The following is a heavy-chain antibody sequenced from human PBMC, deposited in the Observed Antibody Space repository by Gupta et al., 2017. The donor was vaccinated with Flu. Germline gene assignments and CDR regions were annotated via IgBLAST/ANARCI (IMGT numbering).Heavy chain of an antibody. CDR2: IIPIFGTA. CDR1: GGTFSSYA. D-gene: IGHD3-22*01. V-gene: IGHV1-69*06. CDR3: ARTSTMIVEN. J-gene: IGHJ4*02. Sequence: QVKLVQSGAEVKKPGYSVKVSCKACGGTFSSYAISWVRQAPGQGLELMGGIIPIFGTANYAQKFQGRVTITADKSTSTAYMELSSLRSEYTAVYYCARTSTMIVENWGQVTLVTVSS.